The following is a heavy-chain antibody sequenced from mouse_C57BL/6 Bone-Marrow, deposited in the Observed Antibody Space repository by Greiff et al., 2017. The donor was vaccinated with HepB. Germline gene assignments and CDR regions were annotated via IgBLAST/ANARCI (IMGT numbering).Heavy chain of an antibody. CDR1: GYAFSSYW. V-gene: IGHV1-80*01. D-gene: IGHD1-1*01. CDR3: ARYLYGSSYGAWFAY. Sequence: VKLMESGAELVKPGASVKISCKASGYAFSSYWMNWVKQRPGKGLEWIGQIYPGDGDTNYNGKFKGKATLTADKSSSTAYMQLSSLTSEDSAVYFCARYLYGSSYGAWFAYWGQGTLVTVSA. J-gene: IGHJ3*01. CDR2: IYPGDGDT.